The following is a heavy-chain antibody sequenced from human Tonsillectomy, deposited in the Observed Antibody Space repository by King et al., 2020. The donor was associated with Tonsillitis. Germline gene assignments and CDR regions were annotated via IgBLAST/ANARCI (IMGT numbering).Heavy chain of an antibody. J-gene: IGHJ3*02. CDR1: GYSFTTYW. CDR3: ARPRVAAAYDAFDI. V-gene: IGHV5-51*03. CDR2: IYPGDSDT. Sequence: DVQLVESGAEVKKPGESLRISCKGSGYSFTTYWIACVRQAPGKGLEWMGIIYPGDSDTSCRPSFQGQVNISVDKSISTAYLQWSSLKASDTAMYYCARPRVAAAYDAFDIWGQGTMVTVSS. D-gene: IGHD6-13*01.